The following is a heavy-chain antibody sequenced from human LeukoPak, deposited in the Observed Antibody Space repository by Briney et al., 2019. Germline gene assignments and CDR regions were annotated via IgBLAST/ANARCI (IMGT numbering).Heavy chain of an antibody. CDR2: ISGTSSGT. V-gene: IGHV3-23*01. D-gene: IGHD4-17*01. CDR3: VKDRTTVTASWG. CDR1: GFTFRNYA. J-gene: IGHJ4*02. Sequence: SGGSLRLSCAASGFTFRNYAMSWVRQAPGKGLEWVSTISGTSSGTYYTDSVKGRFTISRDNSKNTLYLQMNSLKAEDTALYYCVKDRTTVTASWGWGQGTLITVSS.